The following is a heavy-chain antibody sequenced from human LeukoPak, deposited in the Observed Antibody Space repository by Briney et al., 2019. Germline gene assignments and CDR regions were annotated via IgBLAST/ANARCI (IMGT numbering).Heavy chain of an antibody. V-gene: IGHV3-7*03. CDR3: ARESPYNGGSAEYFQH. J-gene: IGHJ1*01. Sequence: GGSLRLSCAASGFTFSSFWMSWVRQAPGKGLEWVANIKQDGSEKYYADSVKGRFSISRDNAKNSMYLQMNSLRAEDTAVYYCARESPYNGGSAEYFQHWGQGTLVTVSS. D-gene: IGHD1-14*01. CDR1: GFTFSSFW. CDR2: IKQDGSEK.